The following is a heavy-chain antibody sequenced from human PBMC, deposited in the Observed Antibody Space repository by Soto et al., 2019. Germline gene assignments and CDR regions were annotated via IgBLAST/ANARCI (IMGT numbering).Heavy chain of an antibody. CDR1: GYTFTGYY. CDR2: INPNSGGT. Sequence: ASVKVSCKASGYTFTGYYMHWVRQAPGQGLEWMGWINPNSGGTNYAQKFQGRVTMTRDTSISTAYMELSRLRSDDTAVYYWARGRGATITRFDYWGQGTLVTVSS. J-gene: IGHJ4*02. V-gene: IGHV1-2*02. CDR3: ARGRGATITRFDY. D-gene: IGHD5-12*01.